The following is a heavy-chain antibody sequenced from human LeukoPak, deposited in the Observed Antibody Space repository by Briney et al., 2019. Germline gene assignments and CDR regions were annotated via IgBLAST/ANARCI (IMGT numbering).Heavy chain of an antibody. CDR2: IGSSGSTI. J-gene: IGHJ4*02. V-gene: IGHV3-48*03. Sequence: PGGSLRLSCAASGFTFSSYEMNWVRQAPGKGLEWVSYIGSSGSTIYYADSVKGRFTISRDNAKNSLYLQMNSLRAEDTAVYYCVPNYYDSSGYYYYFDYWGQGTLVTVSS. CDR3: VPNYYDSSGYYYYFDY. D-gene: IGHD3-22*01. CDR1: GFTFSSYE.